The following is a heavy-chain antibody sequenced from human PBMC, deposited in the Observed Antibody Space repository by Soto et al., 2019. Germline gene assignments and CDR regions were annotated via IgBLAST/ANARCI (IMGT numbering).Heavy chain of an antibody. CDR1: GFTFSSYA. Sequence: GGSLRLSCAASGFTFSSYAMSWVRQAPGKGLEWVSAISGSGGSTYYADSVKGRFTISRDNSKNTLYLQMNSLRAEDTAVYYCAKASDDYIWGSYRYTEEAGDYWGQGTLVTVSS. CDR3: AKASDDYIWGSYRYTEEAGDY. J-gene: IGHJ4*02. CDR2: ISGSGGST. V-gene: IGHV3-23*01. D-gene: IGHD3-16*02.